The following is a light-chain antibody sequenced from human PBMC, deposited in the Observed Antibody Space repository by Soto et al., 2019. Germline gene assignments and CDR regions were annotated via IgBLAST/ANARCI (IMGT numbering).Light chain of an antibody. V-gene: IGKV3-20*01. CDR2: GES. CDR1: QSVSNNY. J-gene: IGKJ5*01. Sequence: EIVLTQSPGTLSLSPVERATLSCRASQSVSNNYLAWYQQKPGQAPRLLIYGESSRATGIPDRFSGSGSGKDFTLTISRMENEDFEEYYCQKYGSSPINFGKGTQLEIK. CDR3: QKYGSSPIN.